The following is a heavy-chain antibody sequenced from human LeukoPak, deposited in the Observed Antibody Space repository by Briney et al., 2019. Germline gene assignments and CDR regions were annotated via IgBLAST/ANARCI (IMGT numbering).Heavy chain of an antibody. J-gene: IGHJ4*02. Sequence: GGSLRLSCTVSGFTVSSNSMSWVRQAPGKGLEWVSFIYSDNTHYSDSVKGRFTISRDNSKNTLYLQMNSLRAEDTAVYYCARSKVLRYFDWSPSLDYWGQGTLVTVSS. CDR3: ARSKVLRYFDWSPSLDY. V-gene: IGHV3-53*01. D-gene: IGHD3-9*01. CDR2: IYSDNT. CDR1: GFTVSSNS.